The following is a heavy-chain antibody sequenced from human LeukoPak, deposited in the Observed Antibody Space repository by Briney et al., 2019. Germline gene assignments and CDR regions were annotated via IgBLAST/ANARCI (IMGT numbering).Heavy chain of an antibody. Sequence: GSLRLSCAASGFTFSTYTMNWVRQAPGKGLEWVSSISSSSNNINYADSVKGRFTISRDNAMNSVHLQMNSLRVEDTAVYYCARGYQRPDYWGQGTLITVSS. CDR3: ARGYQRPDY. CDR2: ISSSSNNI. V-gene: IGHV3-21*01. D-gene: IGHD2-2*01. J-gene: IGHJ4*02. CDR1: GFTFSTYT.